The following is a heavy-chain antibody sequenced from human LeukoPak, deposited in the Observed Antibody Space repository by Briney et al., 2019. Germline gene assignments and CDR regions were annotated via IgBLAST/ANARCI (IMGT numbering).Heavy chain of an antibody. CDR1: GFTFSSYN. CDR3: ARDNPYSSSTH. CDR2: ISSSSDYI. Sequence: GGSLRLSCAASGFTFSSYNMNWVRQAPGKGLEWVSFISSSSDYIYYADSVKGRFTISRDNAKDSLYLQMNSLRAEDTAVYYCARDNPYSSSTHWGQGTLVTVSS. D-gene: IGHD6-13*01. V-gene: IGHV3-21*01. J-gene: IGHJ4*02.